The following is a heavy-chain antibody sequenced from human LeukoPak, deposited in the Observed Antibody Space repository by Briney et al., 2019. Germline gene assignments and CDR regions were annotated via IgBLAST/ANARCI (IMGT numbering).Heavy chain of an antibody. D-gene: IGHD4-17*01. CDR3: ARGWGGDYISFDAFDI. V-gene: IGHV3-74*01. CDR2: INSDGS. CDR1: GFTFSSYW. J-gene: IGHJ3*02. Sequence: GGSLRLSCAASGFTFSSYWMHWVRQAPGKGLVWVSRINSDGSSYADSVKGRFTISRDNAKNTLYLQMNSLRVEDTAVYYCARGWGGDYISFDAFDIWGQGTMVTVSS.